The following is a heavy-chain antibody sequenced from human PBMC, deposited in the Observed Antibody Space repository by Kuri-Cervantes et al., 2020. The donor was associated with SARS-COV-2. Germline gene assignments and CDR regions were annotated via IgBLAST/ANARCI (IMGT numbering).Heavy chain of an antibody. CDR1: GFTFRSYS. V-gene: IGHV3-48*01. Sequence: GGSLRLSCAASGFTFRSYSMNWVRQAPGKGLEWVSYISSSSSTIYYADSVKGRFTISRDNAKNSLYLQMNSLRAEDTAVYYCARDRPPLYDNEIVDVWGQGTTVTVSS. CDR3: ARDRPPLYDNEIVDV. J-gene: IGHJ6*02. D-gene: IGHD3-9*01. CDR2: ISSSSSTI.